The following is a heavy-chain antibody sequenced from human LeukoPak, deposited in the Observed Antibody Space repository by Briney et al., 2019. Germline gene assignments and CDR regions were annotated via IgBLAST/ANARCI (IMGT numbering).Heavy chain of an antibody. CDR1: GFTFGDYA. D-gene: IGHD2-2*01. V-gene: IGHV3-30*04. J-gene: IGHJ4*02. CDR3: ARVMGRYCSSNSCYVDY. Sequence: GGSLRLSCTASGFTFGDYAMHWVRQAPGKGLEWVAVISYDGSNKYYADSVKGRFTISRDNSKNTLYLQMNSLRAEDTAVYYCARVMGRYCSSNSCYVDYWGQGTLVTVSS. CDR2: ISYDGSNK.